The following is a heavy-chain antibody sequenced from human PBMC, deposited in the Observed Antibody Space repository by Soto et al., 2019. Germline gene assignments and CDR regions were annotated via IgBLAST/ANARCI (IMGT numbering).Heavy chain of an antibody. Sequence: PGGSVRLSCAASGFTFSSYALSWVRQAPGKGLEWGSAMSGSGGSQDYADSVKGRFTISRENSKNTLYLQMNSLRAEDTAVYYCAKKGSLTGILDYWGQRTLVLVSS. CDR3: AKKGSLTGILDY. V-gene: IGHV3-23*01. CDR1: GFTFSSYA. CDR2: MSGSGGSQ. D-gene: IGHD1-20*01. J-gene: IGHJ4*02.